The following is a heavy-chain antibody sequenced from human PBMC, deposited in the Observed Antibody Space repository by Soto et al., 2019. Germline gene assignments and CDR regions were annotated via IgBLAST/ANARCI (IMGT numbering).Heavy chain of an antibody. CDR1: GDSFNDYY. J-gene: IGHJ6*03. CDR2: INPNGGVT. CDR3: ARESGGATATLDYYYFYMDV. Sequence: QVQLVQSGAEVRKPGASVTVSCRSSGDSFNDYYIHWGRQAPGQGFEWMGWINPNGGVTKYAQKFQGWVSMNRDTSIRTVYMQLSRRRSDDTAVYYCARESGGATATLDYYYFYMDVWGTGTTVTVSS. D-gene: IGHD5-12*01. V-gene: IGHV1-2*04.